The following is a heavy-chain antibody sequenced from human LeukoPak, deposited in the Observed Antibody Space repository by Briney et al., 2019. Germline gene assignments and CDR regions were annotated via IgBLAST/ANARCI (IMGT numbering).Heavy chain of an antibody. V-gene: IGHV3-21*01. CDR3: AREKIKMYYYDSSGMPVDAFDI. D-gene: IGHD3-22*01. CDR1: GFTFSSYA. Sequence: GGSLRLSCAASGFTFSSYALSWVRQAPGKGLEWVSFISSSSSYIYYADSVKGRFTISRDNAKNSLYLQMNSLRAEDTAVYYCAREKIKMYYYDSSGMPVDAFDIWGQGTMVTVSS. CDR2: ISSSSSYI. J-gene: IGHJ3*02.